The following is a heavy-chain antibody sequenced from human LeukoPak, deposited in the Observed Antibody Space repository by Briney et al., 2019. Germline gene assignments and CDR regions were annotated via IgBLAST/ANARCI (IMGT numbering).Heavy chain of an antibody. CDR2: IRSKANSYAT. J-gene: IGHJ6*02. CDR3: TRQGGCSSTSCYLYYGMDV. V-gene: IGHV3-73*01. D-gene: IGHD2-2*01. CDR1: GFTFSGSA. Sequence: GGSLRLSCAASGFTFSGSAMHWVRQASGKGLEWVGRIRSKANSYATAYAASVKGRFTISRDDSKNTAYLQMNSLKTEDTAVYYCTRQGGCSSTSCYLYYGMDVWGQGTTVTVSS.